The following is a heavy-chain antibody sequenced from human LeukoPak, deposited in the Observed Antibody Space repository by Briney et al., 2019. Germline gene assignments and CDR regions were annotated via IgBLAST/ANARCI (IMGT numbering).Heavy chain of an antibody. Sequence: GGSLRLSCAASGFTFSSYWMHGVRQAPGKGLVWVSRIKSSGKTKYWDFGKGRFTISRDNAMNTVSLQMNSLRAEDTGLYYCAGAPSEIGGYYPEYFRHWGQGTLVTVSS. J-gene: IGHJ1*01. V-gene: IGHV3-74*01. CDR1: GFTFSSYW. CDR2: IKSSGKT. CDR3: AGAPSEIGGYYPEYFRH. D-gene: IGHD3-22*01.